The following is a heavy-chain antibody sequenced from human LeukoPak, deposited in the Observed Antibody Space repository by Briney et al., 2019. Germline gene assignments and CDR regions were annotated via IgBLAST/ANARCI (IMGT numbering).Heavy chain of an antibody. CDR1: GFTFSSYA. CDR2: ISGSGGNT. CDR3: AKANCGSECYYDLDS. J-gene: IGHJ4*02. V-gene: IGHV3-23*01. Sequence: GGSLRLSCAASGFTFSSYALSWVSQAPGKGLEWDSGISGSGGNTYYADSVKGRFDISRDNSKSTLYLQMNSLRAEDTAVYYCAKANCGSECYYDLDSWGQATLV. D-gene: IGHD2-21*01.